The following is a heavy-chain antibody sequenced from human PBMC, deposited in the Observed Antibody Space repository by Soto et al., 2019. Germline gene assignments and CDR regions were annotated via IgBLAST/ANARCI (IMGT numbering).Heavy chain of an antibody. Sequence: ASVKVSCKASGYTFTSYYMHWVRQAPGQGLEWMGIINPSGGSTSYAQKFQGRVTMTRDTSTSTVYMELSSLRSEDTAVYYCAGQARLRFLEWLSADYWGQGTLVTVSS. V-gene: IGHV1-46*01. CDR3: AGQARLRFLEWLSADY. CDR1: GYTFTSYY. CDR2: INPSGGST. J-gene: IGHJ4*02. D-gene: IGHD3-3*01.